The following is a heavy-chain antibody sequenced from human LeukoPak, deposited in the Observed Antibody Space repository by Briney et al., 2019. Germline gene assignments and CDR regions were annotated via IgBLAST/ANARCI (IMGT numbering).Heavy chain of an antibody. V-gene: IGHV3-66*01. CDR1: GFTVSNTY. CDR3: ANDGFDYYDSSGYSYFHY. Sequence: AGGSLRLSCAASGFTVSNTYMSWVRQAPGKGLEWVSLIYSGGSTYYADSVKGRFTISRDNSMNTMFLQMNSLRAEDTAVYYCANDGFDYYDSSGYSYFHYWGQGTLVTVSS. D-gene: IGHD3-22*01. CDR2: IYSGGST. J-gene: IGHJ4*02.